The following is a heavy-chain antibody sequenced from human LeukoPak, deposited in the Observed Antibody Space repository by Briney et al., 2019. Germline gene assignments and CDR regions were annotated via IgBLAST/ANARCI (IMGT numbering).Heavy chain of an antibody. CDR1: GFTFSSYG. J-gene: IGHJ4*02. CDR2: IRYDGSNK. CDR3: ARGSSGYYYVSPVEY. V-gene: IGHV3-30*02. Sequence: GGSLRLSCAASGFTFSSYGMHWVRQAPGKGLEWVAFIRYDGSNKYYADSVKGRFTISRDNSKNTLYLQMNSLRAEDTALYYCARGSSGYYYVSPVEYWGQGTLVTVSS. D-gene: IGHD3-22*01.